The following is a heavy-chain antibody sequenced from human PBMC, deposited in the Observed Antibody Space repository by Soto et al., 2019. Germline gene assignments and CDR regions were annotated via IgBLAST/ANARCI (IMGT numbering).Heavy chain of an antibody. J-gene: IGHJ4*02. D-gene: IGHD3-22*01. CDR3: AKAERYYYDSSGRDC. CDR1: GFTFNIYA. V-gene: IGHV3-23*01. CDR2: ISSGGGGT. Sequence: GGSLRLSCAASGFTFNIYAMNWVRQAPGKGLEWVSVISSGGGGTYYADSVKGRFTISRDNSKNTLYLQMNSLRAEDTAVYYCAKAERYYYDSSGRDCWGQGTRVTVSS.